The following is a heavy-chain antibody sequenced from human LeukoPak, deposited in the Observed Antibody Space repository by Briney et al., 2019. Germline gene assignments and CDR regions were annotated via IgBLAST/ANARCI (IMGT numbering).Heavy chain of an antibody. CDR1: GFTFSSYG. V-gene: IGHV3-30*02. J-gene: IGHJ4*02. CDR2: IRYDGSNK. Sequence: GGSLRLSCAASGFTFSSYGMHWVRQAPGKRLEWVAFIRYDGSNKYYADSVKGRFTISRNNSKNTLYLQMNSLRTEDTAVYYCAKDLIVVVPADIGYDYWGQGALVTVSS. D-gene: IGHD2-2*01. CDR3: AKDLIVVVPADIGYDY.